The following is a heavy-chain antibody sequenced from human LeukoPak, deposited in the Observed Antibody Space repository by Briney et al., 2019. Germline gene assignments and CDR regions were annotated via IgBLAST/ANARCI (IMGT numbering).Heavy chain of an antibody. Sequence: GGSLRLSCSASGFTFSTYAMNWVRQAPGKGLEWVAVISYDGSNKYYADSVKGRFTISRDNSKNTLYLQMNSLRAEDTAVYYCARESDNYDYVWGSYRCTGGFDYWGQGTLVTVSS. V-gene: IGHV3-30-3*01. J-gene: IGHJ4*02. CDR3: ARESDNYDYVWGSYRCTGGFDY. CDR2: ISYDGSNK. CDR1: GFTFSTYA. D-gene: IGHD3-16*02.